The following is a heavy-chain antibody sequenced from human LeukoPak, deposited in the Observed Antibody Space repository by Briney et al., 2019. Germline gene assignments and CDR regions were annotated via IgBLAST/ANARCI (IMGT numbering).Heavy chain of an antibody. V-gene: IGHV3-7*01. CDR3: ARDPRVGIVGGRRVWSYYFDY. J-gene: IGHJ4*02. CDR2: IKQDGTEK. D-gene: IGHD1-26*01. CDR1: GFTFSTYG. Sequence: GSLRLSCAASGFTFSTYGMHWVRQAPGKGLEWVANIKQDGTEKYYVDSVKGRFTISRDNAKNSLYLQMNSLRVEDTAVYYCARDPRVGIVGGRRVWSYYFDYWGQGTLVTVSS.